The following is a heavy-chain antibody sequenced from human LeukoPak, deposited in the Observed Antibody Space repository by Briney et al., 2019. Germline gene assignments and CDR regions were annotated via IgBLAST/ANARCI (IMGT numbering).Heavy chain of an antibody. V-gene: IGHV3-30-3*01. D-gene: IGHD2-21*01. CDR3: ARERQDTILHSGAFDI. J-gene: IGHJ3*02. Sequence: GGSLRLSCAASGFTFSTYFMHWVRQAPGKGLEWVADIASDGSHTFYVESVKGRFTISRDNSKNTLYLQMNGLRAEDTAVYFCARERQDTILHSGAFDIWGQGTMVTVSS. CDR2: IASDGSHT. CDR1: GFTFSTYF.